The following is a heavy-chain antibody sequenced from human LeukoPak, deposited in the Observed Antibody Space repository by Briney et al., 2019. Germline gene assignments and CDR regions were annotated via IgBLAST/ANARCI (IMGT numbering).Heavy chain of an antibody. CDR2: ITPSGGST. D-gene: IGHD5-12*01. V-gene: IGHV1-46*01. CDR3: AGDERWLRLGWFDP. CDR1: GYTFTNYY. J-gene: IGHJ5*02. Sequence: ASVTVSLKDSGYTFTNYYMHGVRQAPGKGGEGMGLITPSGGSTSYAQKFQGRVTMTRDTSTSTVYMELSSLTSEDTAVYYCAGDERWLRLGWFDPWGQGTLVTVSS.